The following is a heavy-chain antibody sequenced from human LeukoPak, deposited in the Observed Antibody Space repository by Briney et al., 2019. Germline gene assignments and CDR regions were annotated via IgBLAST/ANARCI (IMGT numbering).Heavy chain of an antibody. J-gene: IGHJ2*01. CDR3: AREGMQWPGHFDL. Sequence: TGGSLRLSCAVSGFTVSSNYMSWVRQAPGKGLEWVSVIYSGGDTYYADSVKGRFTISRHNSKNTLYLQVNSLRVEDTAVYYCAREGMQWPGHFDLWGRGTLVTVSS. V-gene: IGHV3-53*04. CDR2: IYSGGDT. D-gene: IGHD6-19*01. CDR1: GFTVSSNY.